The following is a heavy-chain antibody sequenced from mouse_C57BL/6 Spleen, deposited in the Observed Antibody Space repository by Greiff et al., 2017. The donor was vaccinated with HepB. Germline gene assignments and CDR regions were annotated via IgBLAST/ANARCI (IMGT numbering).Heavy chain of an antibody. CDR1: GYTFTSYW. D-gene: IGHD1-1*01. CDR3: ARSTVVAREMARAMDY. CDR2: IDPNSGGT. Sequence: QVQLQQPGAELVKPGASVKLSCKASGYTFTSYWMHWVKQRPGRGLEWIGRIDPNSGGTKYNEKFKSKATLTVDKPSSTAYMQLSSLTSEDSAVYYCARSTVVAREMARAMDYWGQGTSVTVSS. J-gene: IGHJ4*01. V-gene: IGHV1-72*01.